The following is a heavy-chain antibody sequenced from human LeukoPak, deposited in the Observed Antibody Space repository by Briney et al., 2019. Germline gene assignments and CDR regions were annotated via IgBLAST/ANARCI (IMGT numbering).Heavy chain of an antibody. CDR2: ISDSGGNT. V-gene: IGHV3-23*01. CDR3: ARHRSSWLIDY. D-gene: IGHD6-6*01. Sequence: PGGSLGLSCAASGFTFNTYAMSWVRQAPWERLQWVSGISDSGGNTYYADSVRGRFTISRDNSKNTLYLQMNSLRAEDTAVYYCARHRSSWLIDYWGQGTLVTVSS. CDR1: GFTFNTYA. J-gene: IGHJ4*02.